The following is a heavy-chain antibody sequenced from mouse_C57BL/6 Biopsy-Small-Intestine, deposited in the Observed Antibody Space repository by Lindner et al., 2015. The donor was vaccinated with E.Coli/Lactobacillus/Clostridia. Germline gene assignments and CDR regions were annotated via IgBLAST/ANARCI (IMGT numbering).Heavy chain of an antibody. CDR2: INGGNGDT. J-gene: IGHJ1*01. Sequence: SVKVSCKASGYSFTSYAMHWVRQAPGQSLEWMGWINGGNGDTKYSQKFQGRVTLSRDTSARTAYMELSSLRPEDTAVYYCAFAAHYYSSAMDVWGQGTRVTVSS. CDR1: GYSFTSYA. V-gene: IGHV1-14*01. D-gene: IGHD1-2*01. CDR3: AFAAHYYSSAMDV.